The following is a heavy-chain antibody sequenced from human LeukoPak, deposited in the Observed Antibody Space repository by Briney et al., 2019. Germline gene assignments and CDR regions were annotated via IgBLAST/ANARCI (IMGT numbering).Heavy chain of an antibody. CDR2: ISYDGSNK. Sequence: GGSLRLSCAASGFTFSSYAMHWVRQAPGKGLEWVAVISYDGSNKYYADSVKGRFTISRDNSKNTLYLQMNSLRAEDTAVYYCARTFRRGYSGSLSPFDYWGQGTLVTVSS. D-gene: IGHD5-12*01. J-gene: IGHJ4*02. V-gene: IGHV3-30-3*01. CDR3: ARTFRRGYSGSLSPFDY. CDR1: GFTFSSYA.